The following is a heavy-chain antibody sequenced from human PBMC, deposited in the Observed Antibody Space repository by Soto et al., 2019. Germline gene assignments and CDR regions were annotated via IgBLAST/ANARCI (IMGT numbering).Heavy chain of an antibody. J-gene: IGHJ3*02. CDR1: GYTFTGYY. Sequence: ASVKVSCKASGYTFTGYYMHWVRQAPGQELEWMGWINPNSGGTNYAQKSQGWVTMTRDTSISTAYMELSRLRSDDTAVYYCGWCVTVKVVCQNVVCAFDIWGQGTMVTVSS. D-gene: IGHD2-8*01. CDR2: INPNSGGT. V-gene: IGHV1-2*04. CDR3: GWCVTVKVVCQNVVCAFDI.